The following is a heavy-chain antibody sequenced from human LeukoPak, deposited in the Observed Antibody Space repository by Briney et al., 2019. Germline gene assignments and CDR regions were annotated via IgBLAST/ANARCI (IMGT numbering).Heavy chain of an antibody. CDR3: AKDQYQLLYNWGIDY. D-gene: IGHD2-2*02. J-gene: IGHJ4*02. V-gene: IGHV3-30*18. CDR1: GFTFSSYG. CDR2: ISYDGSNK. Sequence: PGGSMRLSCAASGFTFSSYGMHWVRQAPGKGLEWVAVISYDGSNKYYADSVKGRFTISRDNSKNTLYLQMNSLRAEDTAVYYCAKDQYQLLYNWGIDYWGQGTLVTVSS.